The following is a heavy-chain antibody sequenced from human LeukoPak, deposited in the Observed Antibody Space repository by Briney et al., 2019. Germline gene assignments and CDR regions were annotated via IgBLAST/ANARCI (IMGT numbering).Heavy chain of an antibody. CDR2: INGHGTDS. CDR1: GFTFSGHW. Sequence: GGSLRLSCTASGFTFSGHWIHWVRQAPGMGLVWVSRINGHGTDSMYAESVKGRFTISRDNAKNTVYLQMNSLRAEDTAVYYCVRDETLWTLDWWGQGTLVSVSS. J-gene: IGHJ4*02. V-gene: IGHV3-74*03. D-gene: IGHD1-1*01. CDR3: VRDETLWTLDW.